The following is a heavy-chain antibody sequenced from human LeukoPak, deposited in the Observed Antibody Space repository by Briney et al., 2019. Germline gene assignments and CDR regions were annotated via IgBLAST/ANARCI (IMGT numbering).Heavy chain of an antibody. J-gene: IGHJ4*02. V-gene: IGHV3-20*04. CDR1: GFTFDDYG. CDR2: INWNGGST. D-gene: IGHD2-2*01. CDR3: ARASFIVVVPAATTVDY. Sequence: GGSLRLSCAASGFTFDDYGMSWVRQAPGKGLEWVSGINWNGGSTGYADSVKGRFTISRDNAKNSLYLQMNSLRAEDTALYYCARASFIVVVPAATTVDYWGQGTLVTVSS.